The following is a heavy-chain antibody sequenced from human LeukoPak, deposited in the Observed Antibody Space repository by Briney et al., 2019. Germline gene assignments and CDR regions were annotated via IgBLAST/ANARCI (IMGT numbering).Heavy chain of an antibody. D-gene: IGHD6-13*01. CDR2: IYHSGST. J-gene: IGHJ5*02. CDR3: AREHSAFFDP. Sequence: SETLSLTCAVSGGSISSGGYSWSWIRQPPGKGLEWIGYIYHSGSTYYNPSLKSRVTISVDRSKNQFSLKLSSVTAADTAVYYCAREHSAFFDPWGQGTLVTVSS. CDR1: GGSISSGGYS. V-gene: IGHV4-30-2*01.